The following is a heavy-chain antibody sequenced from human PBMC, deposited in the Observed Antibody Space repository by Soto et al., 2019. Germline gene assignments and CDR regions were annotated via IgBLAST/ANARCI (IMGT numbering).Heavy chain of an antibody. Sequence: GGALRRSCAASGFTFSSYAMSWVRQAPGKVLEWVSAISGSGISKYYADSVKGRFTISRDNSKNTLYLQMNSLRAEDTAVYYCAKGLGYSTGWEPFDYWGQGTLVTVSS. V-gene: IGHV3-23*01. J-gene: IGHJ4*02. CDR1: GFTFSSYA. D-gene: IGHD6-19*01. CDR2: ISGSGISK. CDR3: AKGLGYSTGWEPFDY.